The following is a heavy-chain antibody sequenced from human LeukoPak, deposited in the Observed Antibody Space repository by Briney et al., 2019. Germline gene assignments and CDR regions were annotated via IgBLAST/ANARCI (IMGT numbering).Heavy chain of an antibody. CDR3: ARERGYSGYDLRGVVGY. J-gene: IGHJ4*02. CDR2: IYYSGST. D-gene: IGHD5-12*01. V-gene: IGHV4-39*07. CDR1: GGSISSSSYY. Sequence: SETLSLTCTVSGGSISSSSYYWGWIRQPPGKGLEWIGSIYYSGSTYYNSSLKSRVTMSVDTSKNQFSLNLSSVTAADTAMYYCARERGYSGYDLRGVVGYWGQGTLVTVSS.